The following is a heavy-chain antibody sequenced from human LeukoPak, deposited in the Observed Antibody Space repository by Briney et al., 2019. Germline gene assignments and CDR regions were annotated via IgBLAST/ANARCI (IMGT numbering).Heavy chain of an antibody. Sequence: PSQALSLTCAVSGGSISSGGYSWSWIRQPPGKGPEWIGYIYHSGSTYYNPSLKSRVTISVDRSKNQFSLKLSSVTAADTAVYYCATHGSTSDYWGQGTLVTVSS. CDR2: IYHSGST. J-gene: IGHJ4*02. CDR1: GGSISSGGYS. V-gene: IGHV4-30-2*01. D-gene: IGHD1-26*01. CDR3: ATHGSTSDY.